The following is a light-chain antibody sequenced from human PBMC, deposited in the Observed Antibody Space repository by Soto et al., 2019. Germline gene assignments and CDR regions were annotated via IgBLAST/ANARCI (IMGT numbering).Light chain of an antibody. CDR3: QHYGSSPPYT. CDR1: QSVPNNN. J-gene: IGKJ2*01. V-gene: IGKV3-20*01. CDR2: GAS. Sequence: EIVLTQSPGTLSLSPGERATLSCRARQSVPNNNLAWYQQKPGQAPRVLIYGASSGATFTPDRFSGSGSGADFTLTISRLETEDFAVYYCQHYGSSPPYTFGQGTKLKIK.